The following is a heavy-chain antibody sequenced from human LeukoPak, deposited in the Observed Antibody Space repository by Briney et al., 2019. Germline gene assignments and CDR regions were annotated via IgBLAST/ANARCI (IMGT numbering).Heavy chain of an antibody. CDR3: AKDPRYCSSTSCYDRFDY. CDR2: ISGSGGST. D-gene: IGHD2-2*01. V-gene: IGHV3-23*01. J-gene: IGHJ4*02. CDR1: GFTFSSYA. Sequence: GGSLRLSCAASGFTFSSYAMSWVRQAPGKGLEWVSAISGSGGSTYYADSVKGRFTISRDNSKNTLYLQMDSLRAEDTAVYYCAKDPRYCSSTSCYDRFDYWGQGTLVTVSS.